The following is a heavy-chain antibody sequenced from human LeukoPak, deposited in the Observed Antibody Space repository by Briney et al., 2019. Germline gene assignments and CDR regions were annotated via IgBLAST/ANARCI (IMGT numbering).Heavy chain of an antibody. Sequence: SETLSLTCTVSGGSISSSSYYWGWIRQPPGKGLEWIGSIYYSGSTYYNPSLKSRVTISVDTSKSQFSLKLSSVTAADTAVYYCARDGITMVRGVIIKGWFDPWGQGTLVTVSS. V-gene: IGHV4-39*07. CDR2: IYYSGST. CDR3: ARDGITMVRGVIIKGWFDP. CDR1: GGSISSSSYY. D-gene: IGHD3-10*01. J-gene: IGHJ5*02.